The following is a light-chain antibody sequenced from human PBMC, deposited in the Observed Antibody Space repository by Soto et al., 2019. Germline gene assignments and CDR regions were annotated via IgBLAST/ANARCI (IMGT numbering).Light chain of an antibody. CDR2: AAS. CDR1: QGIGNY. CDR3: QKYTSGPRT. V-gene: IGKV1-27*01. J-gene: IGKJ3*01. Sequence: DIQMTQSPSSLSASVGDRVTITCRASQGIGNYLAWYQQKPGKVPKLLIYAASTLQSGVPSRFSGSGSGTDFTHTISSLQPEDVATYYCQKYTSGPRTLGPGTKVDIK.